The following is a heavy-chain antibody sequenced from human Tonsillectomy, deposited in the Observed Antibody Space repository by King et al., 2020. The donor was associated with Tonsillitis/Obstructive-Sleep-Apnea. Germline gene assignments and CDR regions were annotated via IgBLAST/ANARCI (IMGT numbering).Heavy chain of an antibody. CDR2: INPSGGST. D-gene: IGHD2-15*01. Sequence: QLVQSGAEVKKPGATVKVSCKASGYTFTSYYMHWVRQATGQGLEWMGIINPSGGSTTYAQKFQGRVTMTRDTSTVYMELSSLRSEDTAVYYCARDVLLLYYTMDVWGQGTTVTVSS. CDR3: ARDVLLLYYTMDV. J-gene: IGHJ6*02. V-gene: IGHV1-46*03. CDR1: GYTFTSYY.